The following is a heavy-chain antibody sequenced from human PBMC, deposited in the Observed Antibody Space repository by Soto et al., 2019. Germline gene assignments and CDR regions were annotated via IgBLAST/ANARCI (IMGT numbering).Heavy chain of an antibody. CDR3: ARGVASGLSDY. J-gene: IGHJ4*02. D-gene: IGHD2-15*01. CDR1: GYTFTSYA. Sequence: QVQLVQSGAEVKKPGASVKVSCKASGYTFTSYAMHWVRQAPGQRLEWMGWINAGNGNTKYSQKFQGRVTITRDTCASTAYMELSSLRSEDTAVYYCARGVASGLSDYWGQGTLVTVSS. CDR2: INAGNGNT. V-gene: IGHV1-3*01.